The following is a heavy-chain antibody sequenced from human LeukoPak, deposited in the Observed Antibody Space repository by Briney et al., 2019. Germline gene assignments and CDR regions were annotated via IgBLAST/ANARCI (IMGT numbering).Heavy chain of an antibody. J-gene: IGHJ5*02. V-gene: IGHV3-74*01. D-gene: IGHD4-17*01. CDR2: INSDGSST. Sequence: PGGSLRLSCAASGFTFSSYWMHWVRQAPGKGLVWVSRINSDGSSTSYADSVKGRFTISRDNAKNTLYLQMNSLRAEDTAVYYCARDLAHTVTTTWSDPWGQGTLVTVSS. CDR1: GFTFSSYW. CDR3: ARDLAHTVTTTWSDP.